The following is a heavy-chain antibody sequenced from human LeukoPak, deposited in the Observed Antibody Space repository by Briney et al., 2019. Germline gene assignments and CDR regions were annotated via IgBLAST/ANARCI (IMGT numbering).Heavy chain of an antibody. CDR1: GFTFSSYG. Sequence: GRSLRLSCAASGFTFSSYGMHWVRQAPGKGLEWVAVIWYDGSNKYYADSVKGRLTISRDNSKNTLYLQMNSLRAEDTAVYYCAREHCSGGSCQYYFDYWGQGTLVTVSS. V-gene: IGHV3-33*01. J-gene: IGHJ4*02. CDR3: AREHCSGGSCQYYFDY. CDR2: IWYDGSNK. D-gene: IGHD2-15*01.